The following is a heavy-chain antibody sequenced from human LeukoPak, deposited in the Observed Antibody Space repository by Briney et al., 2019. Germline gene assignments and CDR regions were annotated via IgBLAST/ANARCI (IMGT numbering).Heavy chain of an antibody. Sequence: GGSLRLSCAASGFTFDDYGMSWVRQAPGKGLEWVSGINWNGGSTGYADSVKGRFTISRDNAKNSLYLQMNSLRAEDTALYYCARDGTSSSWDYYYYYMDVWGKGTTVTVSS. D-gene: IGHD6-13*01. CDR2: INWNGGST. CDR1: GFTFDDYG. J-gene: IGHJ6*03. V-gene: IGHV3-20*04. CDR3: ARDGTSSSWDYYYYYMDV.